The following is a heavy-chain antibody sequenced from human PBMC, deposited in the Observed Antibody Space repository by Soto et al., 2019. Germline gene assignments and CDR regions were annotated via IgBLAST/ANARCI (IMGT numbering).Heavy chain of an antibody. CDR3: ATAGYSSSWYFDY. V-gene: IGHV1-24*01. CDR2: FDPEDGET. J-gene: IGHJ4*02. CDR1: GYTLTELS. Sequence: ASVQVSCKVSGYTLTELSMHWVRQAPGKGLEWMGGFDPEDGETIYAQKFQGRVTMTEDTSTDTAYMELSSLRSEDTAVYYCATAGYSSSWYFDYWGQGTLVTVSS. D-gene: IGHD6-13*01.